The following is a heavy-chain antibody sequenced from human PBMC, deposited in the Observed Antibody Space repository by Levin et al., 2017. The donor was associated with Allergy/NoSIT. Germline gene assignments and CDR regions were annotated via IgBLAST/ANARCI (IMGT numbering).Heavy chain of an antibody. CDR3: ARIGGSFPLTIRFLETSETDY. CDR2: INPNSGGT. CDR1: GYTFTGYY. D-gene: IGHD3-3*01. Sequence: ASVKVSCKASGYTFTGYYMHWVRQAPGQGLEWMGRINPNSGGTNYAQKFQGRVTMTRDTSISTAYMELSRLRSDDTAVYYCARIGGSFPLTIRFLETSETDYWGQGTLVTVSS. V-gene: IGHV1-2*06. J-gene: IGHJ4*02.